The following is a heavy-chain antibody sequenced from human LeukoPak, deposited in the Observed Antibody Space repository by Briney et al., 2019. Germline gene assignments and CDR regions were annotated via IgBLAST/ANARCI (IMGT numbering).Heavy chain of an antibody. J-gene: IGHJ4*02. CDR2: ISGSGGST. D-gene: IGHD3-10*01. V-gene: IGHV3-23*01. CDR3: ANVIWFGELLLTPAHFDY. CDR1: GFTFSSYA. Sequence: QPGGSLRLSCAASGFTFSSYAMSWVRQAPGKGLEWVSAISGSGGSTYYADSVKGRFTISRDNSKNTLYLQMNSLRAEDTAVYYCANVIWFGELLLTPAHFDYWGQGTLVTVSS.